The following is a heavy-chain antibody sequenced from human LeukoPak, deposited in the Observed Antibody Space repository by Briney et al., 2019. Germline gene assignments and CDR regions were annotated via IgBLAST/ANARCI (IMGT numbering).Heavy chain of an antibody. CDR3: ARDNGDTRVNYFDY. J-gene: IGHJ4*02. CDR1: GGSISSSSYY. V-gene: IGHV4-39*07. CDR2: IYYSGST. Sequence: SETLSLTCTVSGGSISSSSYYWGWIRQPPGKGLEWIGSIYYSGSTYYNPSLKSRVTISVDTSKNQFSLKLSSVTAADTAVYYCARDNGDTRVNYFDYWGQGTLVTVSS. D-gene: IGHD4-17*01.